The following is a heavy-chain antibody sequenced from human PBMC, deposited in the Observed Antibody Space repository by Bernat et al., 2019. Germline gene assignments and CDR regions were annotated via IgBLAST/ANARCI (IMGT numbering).Heavy chain of an antibody. J-gene: IGHJ6*03. CDR3: ARALDTAMVREPYMDV. V-gene: IGHV3-11*05. Sequence: QVQLVESGGGLVKPRGSLRLSCAASGFTFSDYYMSWIRQAPGKGLEWVSYISSSSSYTNYADSVKGRFTISRDNAKNSLYLQMNSLRAEDTAVYYCARALDTAMVREPYMDVWGKGTTVTVSS. CDR1: GFTFSDYY. CDR2: ISSSSSYT. D-gene: IGHD5-18*01.